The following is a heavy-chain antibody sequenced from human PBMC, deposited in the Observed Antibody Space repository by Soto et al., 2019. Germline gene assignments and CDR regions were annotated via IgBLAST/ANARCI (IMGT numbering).Heavy chain of an antibody. CDR1: GGTFISYA. CDR2: IIPIFGTA. CDR3: ARDPSSSSWYAPPFDY. Sequence: AVKVSCKASGGTFISYAISWVGQAPGQGLEWMGGIIPIFGTANYAQKFQGRVTITADESTSTAYMELSSLRSEDTAVYYCARDPSSSSWYAPPFDYWGQGTLVTVSS. V-gene: IGHV1-69*13. J-gene: IGHJ4*02. D-gene: IGHD6-13*01.